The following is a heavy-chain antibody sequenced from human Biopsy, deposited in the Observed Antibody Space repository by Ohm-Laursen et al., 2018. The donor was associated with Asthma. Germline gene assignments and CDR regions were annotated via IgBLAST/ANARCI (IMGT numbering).Heavy chain of an antibody. CDR1: GGSLRGYV. D-gene: IGHD6-19*01. CDR3: ARDAGSAWSSGLDAFDF. J-gene: IGHJ3*01. CDR2: STQGGGT. V-gene: IGHV4-34*01. Sequence: SDTLSLTCAVYGGSLRGYVWTWIRQPPGKGLEWIGESTQGGGTTFNPSLKSRVTISLDSSKSQLSLKVRSVTAADTAVYYCARDAGSAWSSGLDAFDFWGHGTMVTVSS.